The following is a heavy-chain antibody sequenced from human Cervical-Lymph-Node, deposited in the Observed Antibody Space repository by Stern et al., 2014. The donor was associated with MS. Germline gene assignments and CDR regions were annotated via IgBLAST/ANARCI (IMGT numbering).Heavy chain of an antibody. V-gene: IGHV4-31*03. D-gene: IGHD4-17*01. CDR1: GGSISSGGYY. Sequence: QMQLVQSGPGLVKPSQTLSLTCTVSGGSISSGGYYWSWIRQHPGKGLEWIGYIYYSGSTYYNPSLKSRVTISVNTSKNQFSLKLSAVTAADTAVYYCAANGDYGIFDYWGQGTLVTVSS. CDR2: IYYSGST. CDR3: AANGDYGIFDY. J-gene: IGHJ4*02.